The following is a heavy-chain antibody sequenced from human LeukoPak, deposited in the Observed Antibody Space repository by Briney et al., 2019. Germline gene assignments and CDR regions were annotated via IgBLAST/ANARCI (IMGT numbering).Heavy chain of an antibody. D-gene: IGHD3-3*01. CDR3: ARSKSFWSGYYTGFDY. V-gene: IGHV1-18*01. CDR2: ISAYNGNT. CDR1: GYTFTSYG. J-gene: IGHJ4*02. Sequence: ASVKVSCKASGYTFTSYGISWVRQAPQQGLEWMGRISAYNGNTNYAQKLQGRVTMTTDTSTSTAYMELRSLRSDDTAVYYCARSKSFWSGYYTGFDYWGQGTLVTVSS.